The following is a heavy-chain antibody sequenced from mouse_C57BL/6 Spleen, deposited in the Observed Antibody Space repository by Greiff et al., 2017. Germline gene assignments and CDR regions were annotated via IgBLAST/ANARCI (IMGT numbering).Heavy chain of an antibody. CDR1: GYIFTSYW. V-gene: IGHV1-50*01. Sequence: VQLQQPGAELVKPGASVKLSCKASGYIFTSYWMQWVKQRPGQGLEWIGEIDPSDSYTNYNQKFKGKATLTVDTSSSTAYMQLSSLTSEDSAVYDCASWGNYVLYYAMEYWGQGTSVTVSS. D-gene: IGHD2-1*01. CDR3: ASWGNYVLYYAMEY. CDR2: IDPSDSYT. J-gene: IGHJ4*01.